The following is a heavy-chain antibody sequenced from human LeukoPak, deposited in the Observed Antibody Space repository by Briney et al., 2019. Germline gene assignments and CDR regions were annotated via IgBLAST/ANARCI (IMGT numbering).Heavy chain of an antibody. CDR2: IKQDGSEK. J-gene: IGHJ4*02. CDR3: AKDVTGSLDY. Sequence: GGSLRLSCAASGFTFSSYWMSWVRQAPGKGLEWVANIKQDGSEKYYADSVKGRFTISRDNSKNTLYLQMNSLRGEDTAMYYCAKDVTGSLDYWGQGTLVTVSS. D-gene: IGHD1-26*01. V-gene: IGHV3-7*01. CDR1: GFTFSSYW.